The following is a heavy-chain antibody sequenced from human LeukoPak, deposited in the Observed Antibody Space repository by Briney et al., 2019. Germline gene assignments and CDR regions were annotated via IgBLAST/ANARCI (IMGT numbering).Heavy chain of an antibody. CDR1: GFTFSRHW. V-gene: IGHV3-7*01. D-gene: IGHD1-26*01. J-gene: IGHJ4*02. CDR3: ARGVGRVGGTFDL. Sequence: GGSLRLSCAASGFTFSRHWMGWVRQAPGEGPEWVASIKQDGSQYYVDSVKGRFIISRDNAKNSLYLQMNSLRAEDTAVYSCARGVGRVGGTFDLWGQGTLVNVSP. CDR2: IKQDGSQ.